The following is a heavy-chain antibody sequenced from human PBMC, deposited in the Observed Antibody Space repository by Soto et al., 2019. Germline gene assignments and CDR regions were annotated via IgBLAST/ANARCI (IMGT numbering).Heavy chain of an antibody. CDR2: IIPNNGDT. J-gene: IGHJ5*02. V-gene: IGHV1-2*02. Sequence: QVQLVQSGAEVKKPGASVKVSCRASGYNFRDYYLHWVRQAPGAGLEWMGSIIPNNGDTHYAQWFQGRITLTTDTSLDTAYMEIDGLTLDDTAIYFCARSGDSRNSPAGIDPWGQGALVTVSS. CDR1: GYNFRDYY. D-gene: IGHD2-2*01. CDR3: ARSGDSRNSPAGIDP.